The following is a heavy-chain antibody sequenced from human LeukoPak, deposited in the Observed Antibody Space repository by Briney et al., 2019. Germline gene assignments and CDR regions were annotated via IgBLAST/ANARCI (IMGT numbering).Heavy chain of an antibody. CDR3: ARQYSGSYSRWFDP. D-gene: IGHD1-26*01. CDR2: IYYSGST. CDR1: GGSISSGGYY. Sequence: SETLSLTCAVSGGSISSGGYYWGWIRQPPGKGLEWIGSIYYSGSTYYNPSLKSRVTISVDTSKNQFSLKLSSVTAADTAVYYCARQYSGSYSRWFDPWGQGTLVTVSS. J-gene: IGHJ5*02. V-gene: IGHV4-39*01.